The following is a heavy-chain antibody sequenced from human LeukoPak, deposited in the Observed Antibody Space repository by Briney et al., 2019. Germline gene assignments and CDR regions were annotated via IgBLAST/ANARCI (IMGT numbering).Heavy chain of an antibody. CDR2: IKSSGGRT. CDR1: GYTFTTYY. CDR3: ARGGSEQLAPPFDS. J-gene: IGHJ4*02. Sequence: ASVTVSCKASGYTFTTYYLHWVRQAPGQGLEWMGVIKSSGGRTDYAQKFQGRVTMTRDTSTSTAYMELYSPRSGDTALYYCARGGSEQLAPPFDSWGQGTLVTVYS. V-gene: IGHV1-46*01. D-gene: IGHD6-13*01.